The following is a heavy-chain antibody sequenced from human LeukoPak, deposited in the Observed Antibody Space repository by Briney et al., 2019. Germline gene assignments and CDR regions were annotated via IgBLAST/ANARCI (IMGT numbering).Heavy chain of an antibody. CDR3: ARRSGTGYQLLFDY. J-gene: IGHJ4*02. CDR1: GGSISSYY. V-gene: IGHV4-59*08. CDR2: IYYSGST. Sequence: SETLSLTCTVSGGSISSYYWSWIRQPPGKGLEWIGYIYYSGSTNYNPSLKSRVTISVDTSKNQFSLKLSSVTAADTAVYYCARRSGTGYQLLFDYWGQGTLVTVSS. D-gene: IGHD2-2*01.